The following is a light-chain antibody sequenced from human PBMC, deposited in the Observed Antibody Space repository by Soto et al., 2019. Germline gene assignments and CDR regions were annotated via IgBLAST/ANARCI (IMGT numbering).Light chain of an antibody. Sequence: ALQMTQSPSSLSASVGDRVTITCRASQDIRTELGWYQQKPVKATKLLIYGATTLQSGVPSRFSCNGSCTDFTLTISGLQPEYFTTYYCLQDYNYPRTFGQGTKVEVK. CDR3: LQDYNYPRT. V-gene: IGKV1-6*01. CDR2: GAT. CDR1: QDIRTE. J-gene: IGKJ1*01.